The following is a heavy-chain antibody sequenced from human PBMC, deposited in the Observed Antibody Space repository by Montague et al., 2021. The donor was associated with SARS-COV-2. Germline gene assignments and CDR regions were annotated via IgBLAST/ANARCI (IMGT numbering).Heavy chain of an antibody. D-gene: IGHD3-10*01. V-gene: IGHV4-59*01. Sequence: SETLSLTCTVSGGSISPYYWTWIRQPPGKGLEWIGYIYYIGSTKYKPSLKSRFTISVDTSKNQFSLNLKSVTAADTAVYYCAGDRGSYFDAGSYNWLDSWGQGTLVTVSS. J-gene: IGHJ5*01. CDR1: GGSISPYY. CDR3: AGDRGSYFDAGSYNWLDS. CDR2: IYYIGST.